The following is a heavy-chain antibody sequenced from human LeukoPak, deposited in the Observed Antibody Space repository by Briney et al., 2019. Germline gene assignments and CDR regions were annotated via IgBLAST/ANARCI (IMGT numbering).Heavy chain of an antibody. CDR1: GFTFSNAW. D-gene: IGHD5-12*01. CDR2: IKSKTDGGTT. J-gene: IGHJ4*02. Sequence: GGSLRLSCAASGFTFSNAWMSWVRQAPGKGLEWVGRIKSKTDGGTTDYAAPVKGRFTISRDDSKNTLYLQMNSLKTEDTAVYYCTTNENSGYDLDYWGQGTLVTVSS. V-gene: IGHV3-15*01. CDR3: TTNENSGYDLDY.